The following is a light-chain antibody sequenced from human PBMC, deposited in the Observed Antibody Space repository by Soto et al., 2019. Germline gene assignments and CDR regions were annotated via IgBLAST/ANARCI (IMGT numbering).Light chain of an antibody. CDR1: QSVSSN. J-gene: IGKJ3*01. CDR3: QQFNNWPPAFT. CDR2: GAS. Sequence: EIVMTQSPVTLSVSPGERATLSCRASQSVSSNLAWYQQKPGQAPRLLVYGASTRATGIPARFSGSGSGTEFTLTINSLQSEDFAVYYCQQFNNWPPAFTFGPGTKVDIK. V-gene: IGKV3-15*01.